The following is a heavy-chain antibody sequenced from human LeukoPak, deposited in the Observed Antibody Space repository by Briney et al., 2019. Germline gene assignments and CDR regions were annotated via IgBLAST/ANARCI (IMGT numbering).Heavy chain of an antibody. CDR3: AKRMSYYDSSPADY. J-gene: IGHJ4*02. V-gene: IGHV3-30*02. CDR2: TRYDGSNN. Sequence: GGSLRLSCAASGFTFSNYGMHWVRQAPGKGLEWVAFTRYDGSNNYYAYSVKGRFTISRDNFKNTLYLQMNSLRADDTAIYYCAKRMSYYDSSPADYWGQGTLVTVSS. D-gene: IGHD3-22*01. CDR1: GFTFSNYG.